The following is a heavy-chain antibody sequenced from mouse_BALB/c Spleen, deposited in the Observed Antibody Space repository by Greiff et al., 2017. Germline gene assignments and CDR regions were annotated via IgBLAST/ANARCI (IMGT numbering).Heavy chain of an antibody. D-gene: IGHD1-1*01. CDR2: IWGDGST. Sequence: QVQLVDSGPCLVAPPPSLSITCTVSGFSLTGYCVNWVRQPPGKGLEWLGMIWGDGSTDYNSPLKSRLSISKDNSKSQVFLKMNSLQTDDTARYYCARDYYGPFDYWGQGTTLTVSS. CDR3: ARDYYGPFDY. CDR1: GFSLTGYC. V-gene: IGHV2-6-7*01. J-gene: IGHJ2*01.